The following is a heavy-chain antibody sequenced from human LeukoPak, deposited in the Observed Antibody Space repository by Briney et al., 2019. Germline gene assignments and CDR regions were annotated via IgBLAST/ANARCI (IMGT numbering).Heavy chain of an antibody. CDR1: XX. Sequence: XXMXXVRQXPGXGLVWVSRINSDGSSTSYADSVKGRFTISRDNAKNTLYLQMNSLRAEDTAVYYCARGPPLSLWGQGTMVTVSS. J-gene: IGHJ3*01. CDR2: INSDGSST. CDR3: ARGPPLSL. V-gene: IGHV3-74*01.